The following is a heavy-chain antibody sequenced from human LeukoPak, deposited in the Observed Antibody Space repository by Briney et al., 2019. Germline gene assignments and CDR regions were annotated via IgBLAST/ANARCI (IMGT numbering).Heavy chain of an antibody. CDR2: ISGSGGST. CDR3: SKGIGLDGDVDFDY. CDR1: GFIFSSYA. D-gene: IGHD3-10*01. Sequence: GGSLSLSCAASGFIFSSYAMSWVRQAPGKGLEWVSGISGSGGSTYYADSVKGRFTISRDNSKNTLYLQMNSLRAEDTAVYYCSKGIGLDGDVDFDYWGQGNLVTVSS. V-gene: IGHV3-23*01. J-gene: IGHJ4*02.